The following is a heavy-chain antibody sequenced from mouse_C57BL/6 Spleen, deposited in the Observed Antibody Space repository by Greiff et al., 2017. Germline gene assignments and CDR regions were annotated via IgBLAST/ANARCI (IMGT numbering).Heavy chain of an antibody. CDR2: IYPGSGST. Sequence: VQLQQPGAELVKPGASVKMSCKASGYTFTSSWITWVKPRPGQGLEWIGAIYPGSGSTNSNEKFKSKATLTVDTSSSTAYMQLSILTSEDSAVYYCARSRSNYVRDFDYRGQGTTLTVSS. V-gene: IGHV1-55*01. J-gene: IGHJ2*01. CDR1: GYTFTSSW. CDR3: ARSRSNYVRDFDY. D-gene: IGHD2-5*01.